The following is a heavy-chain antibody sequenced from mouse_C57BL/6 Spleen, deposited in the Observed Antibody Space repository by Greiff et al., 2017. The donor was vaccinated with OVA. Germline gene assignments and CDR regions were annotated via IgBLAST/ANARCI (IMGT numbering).Heavy chain of an antibody. V-gene: IGHV1-50*01. J-gene: IGHJ1*03. Sequence: QVQLQQPGAELVKPGASVKLSCKASGYTFTSYWMQWVKQRPGQGLEWIGEIDPSDSYTNYNQKFKGKATLTVDTSSSTAYMQLSSLTSEDSAVYYGARPYYGRAAGYFDVWGTGTTVTVSS. CDR3: ARPYYGRAAGYFDV. CDR1: GYTFTSYW. D-gene: IGHD1-2*01. CDR2: IDPSDSYT.